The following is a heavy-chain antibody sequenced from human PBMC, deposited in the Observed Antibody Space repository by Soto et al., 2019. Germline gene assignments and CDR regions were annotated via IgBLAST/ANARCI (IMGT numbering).Heavy chain of an antibody. V-gene: IGHV1-18*01. CDR1: GYTFSGHA. J-gene: IGHJ6*02. D-gene: IGHD6-6*01. CDR3: AREGPRPYYYYGMDV. CDR2: ISTYNGDA. Sequence: QVHFVQSGAEVKKPGASVKVSCKTSGYTFSGHAIHWLRQAPGQRPEWMGWISTYNGDANYAQRFQGRVTMTTDTSTSTTVMELRSLRSDDTAVYYCAREGPRPYYYYGMDVWGQGTTVTVSS.